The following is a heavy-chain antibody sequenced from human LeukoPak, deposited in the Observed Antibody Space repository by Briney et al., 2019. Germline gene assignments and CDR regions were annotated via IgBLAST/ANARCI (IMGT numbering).Heavy chain of an antibody. CDR1: GFIFSNYW. D-gene: IGHD5-18*01. J-gene: IGHJ4*02. Sequence: PGGSLRLSCAVSGFIFSNYWMNWVRQAPGKGLEWVANIKQDGSEKYYVDSVKGRFTISRDNATNSLYLQMNSLRAEDTVVYYCARDGGYSYGYTFDYWGQGTLVTVSS. V-gene: IGHV3-7*01. CDR3: ARDGGYSYGYTFDY. CDR2: IKQDGSEK.